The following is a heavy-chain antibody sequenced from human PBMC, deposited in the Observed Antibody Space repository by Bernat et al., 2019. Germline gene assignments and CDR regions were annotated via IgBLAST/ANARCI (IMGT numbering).Heavy chain of an antibody. J-gene: IGHJ4*02. CDR3: TRDPEALDY. CDR1: GFTFSTYS. CDR2: IRGRGTPI. V-gene: IGHV3-48*01. Sequence: EVQLVESGGDLVQPGGSLRLSCTASGFTFSTYSMNWVRQAPGKGLEWVSYIRGRGTPIYYADSVKGRFTISRDNAKNSLYLQMNGLRAEDTAVYYCTRDPEALDYWGQGTLVTVSS.